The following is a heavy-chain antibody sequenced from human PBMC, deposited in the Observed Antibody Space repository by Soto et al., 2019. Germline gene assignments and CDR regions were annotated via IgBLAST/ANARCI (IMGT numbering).Heavy chain of an antibody. D-gene: IGHD6-19*01. Sequence: SCAASGFTFSSCPFHWVRQAPGKGLEWVAVISYDGNKKYYEDSVKGRFSISRDTSKNTLYLQMSSLRAEDTAVYYCARSVAVAALDSWGQGTLVTVSS. V-gene: IGHV3-30*04. J-gene: IGHJ4*02. CDR2: ISYDGNKK. CDR3: ARSVAVAALDS. CDR1: GFTFSSCP.